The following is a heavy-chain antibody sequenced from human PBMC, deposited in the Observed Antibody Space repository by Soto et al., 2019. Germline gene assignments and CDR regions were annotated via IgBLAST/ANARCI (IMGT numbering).Heavy chain of an antibody. V-gene: IGHV1-18*01. CDR3: ARVCPYVLRFLERNRWFGP. CDR2: ISAYNGNT. D-gene: IGHD3-3*01. J-gene: IGHJ5*02. CDR1: GYTFTSYG. Sequence: QVQLVQSGAEVKKPGASVKVSCKASGYTFTSYGISWVRQAPGQGLEWMGWISAYNGNTNYAQKLQGRVTMTTDTYTSTAYKELRNLRSDDTAGYYWARVCPYVLRFLERNRWFGPLGPGNLVTGSS.